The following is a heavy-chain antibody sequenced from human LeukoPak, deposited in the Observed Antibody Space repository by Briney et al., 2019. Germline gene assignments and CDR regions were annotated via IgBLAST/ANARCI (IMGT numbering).Heavy chain of an antibody. D-gene: IGHD3-16*02. Sequence: GGSPRLSCAASGFTFSSYWMSWVRQAPGKGLEWVANIKQDGSEEYYVDSVKGRFTISRDNAKNSLYLQMNSLRAEDTAVYYCARAYDYLWGSYRLYYFDYWGQGTLVIVSS. J-gene: IGHJ4*02. V-gene: IGHV3-7*04. CDR2: IKQDGSEE. CDR3: ARAYDYLWGSYRLYYFDY. CDR1: GFTFSSYW.